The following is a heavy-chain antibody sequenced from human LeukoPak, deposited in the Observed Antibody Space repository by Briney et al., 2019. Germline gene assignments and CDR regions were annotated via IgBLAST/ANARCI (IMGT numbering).Heavy chain of an antibody. CDR1: GLTFSSFG. V-gene: IGHV3-30*02. CDR3: AKGGYYFDY. D-gene: IGHD3-16*01. J-gene: IGHJ4*02. CDR2: IRYDASTE. Sequence: GGSLRLSCAAPGLTFSSFGMHWVRQAPGKGLEWVAFIRYDASTEYYADSAKGRFTISRDNSKNTLYLQMNSLRPGDTAVYYCAKGGYYFDYWGQGTPVTVSS.